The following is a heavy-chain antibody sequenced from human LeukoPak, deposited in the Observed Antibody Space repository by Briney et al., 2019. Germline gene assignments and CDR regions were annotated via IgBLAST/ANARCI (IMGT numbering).Heavy chain of an antibody. V-gene: IGHV4-34*01. CDR2: INHSGST. J-gene: IGHJ3*02. CDR1: GGSFSGYY. CDR3: ARGGGSYYQRRNDAFDI. D-gene: IGHD1-26*01. Sequence: SETLSLTCAVYGGSFSGYYWSWIRQPPGKGLEWIGEINHSGSTNYNPSLKSRVTISVDTSKNQFSLKLSSVTAADTAVYYCARGGGSYYQRRNDAFDIWGQGTMVTVSS.